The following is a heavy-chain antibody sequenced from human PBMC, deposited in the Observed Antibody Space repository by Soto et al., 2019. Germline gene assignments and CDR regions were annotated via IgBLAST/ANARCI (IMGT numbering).Heavy chain of an antibody. CDR3: ARQMYVNSFGSGFDY. D-gene: IGHD5-18*01. Sequence: QLQLQESGPGLVKPSETLSLSCTVSGGSITSGTYFWGWIRQAPGKGLEWIGSMYSNGDTYYKPSLKSRVTISVDTSKIQFSLKLPSLTAADTAVYYCARQMYVNSFGSGFDYWGQGTPVTVSS. V-gene: IGHV4-39*01. J-gene: IGHJ4*02. CDR2: MYSNGDT. CDR1: GGSITSGTYF.